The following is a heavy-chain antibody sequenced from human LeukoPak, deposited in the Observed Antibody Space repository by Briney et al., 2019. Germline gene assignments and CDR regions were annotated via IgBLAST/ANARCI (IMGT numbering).Heavy chain of an antibody. CDR2: IYSGGST. J-gene: IGHJ6*02. D-gene: IGHD3-9*01. V-gene: IGHV3-53*01. CDR1: GFTVSSNY. Sequence: GGSLRLSCAASGFTVSSNYMSWVRQAPGKGLEWVSVIYSGGSTYYADSVKGRFTISRDNSKNTLYLQMNSLRAEDTAVYYCARPGYDILTGYSSGGMDVWGQGTTVTVSS. CDR3: ARPGYDILTGYSSGGMDV.